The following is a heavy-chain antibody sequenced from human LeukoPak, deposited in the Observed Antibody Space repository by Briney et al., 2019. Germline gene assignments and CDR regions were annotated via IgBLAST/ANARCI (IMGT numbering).Heavy chain of an antibody. CDR2: ISSGGSTT. J-gene: IGHJ6*03. Sequence: GRSLRLSCTASGFTFGDYAMSWIRQAPGKGLECVSYISSGGSTTYYTDSVKGRFTISRDNSKNTLYLQMNSLRAEDTAVYYCAKDGRAVNYYYYYYMDVWGKGTTVTVSS. CDR1: GFTFGDYA. CDR3: AKDGRAVNYYYYYYMDV. D-gene: IGHD2-15*01. V-gene: IGHV3-11*04.